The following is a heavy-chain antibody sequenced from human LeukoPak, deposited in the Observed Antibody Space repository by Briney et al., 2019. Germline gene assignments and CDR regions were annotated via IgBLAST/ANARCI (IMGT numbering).Heavy chain of an antibody. V-gene: IGHV1-3*01. Sequence: GASVKVSCKASGYTFTSYAMHWVRQAPGQRLEWMGWINAGNGNTKYSQKFQGRVTITRDTSASTAYMELSSLRSEDTAVYYCAKGYCSSTSCRLYYFDYWGQGTRVTVSS. CDR3: AKGYCSSTSCRLYYFDY. D-gene: IGHD2-2*01. CDR2: INAGNGNT. CDR1: GYTFTSYA. J-gene: IGHJ4*02.